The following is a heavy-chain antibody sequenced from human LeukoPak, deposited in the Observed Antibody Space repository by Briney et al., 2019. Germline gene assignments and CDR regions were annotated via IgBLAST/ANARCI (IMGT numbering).Heavy chain of an antibody. V-gene: IGHV4-59*02. CDR1: GGSVSSYY. CDR3: ARDRWSAP. J-gene: IGHJ5*02. CDR2: IYYNGIT. Sequence: SETLSLTCTVSGGSVSSYYWSWIRQPPGKGLEWIGHIYYNGITNYNPSLKSRVTISIDTSNNQFFLELSSVTAADTAVYYCARDRWSAPWGQGTLVTVSS.